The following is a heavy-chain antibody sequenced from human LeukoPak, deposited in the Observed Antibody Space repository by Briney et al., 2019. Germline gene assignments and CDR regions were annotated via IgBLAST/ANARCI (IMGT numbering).Heavy chain of an antibody. Sequence: PGGSLRLSCAASGFTFSSYAIHWVRQAPGKGLEWVSFVSSDVSREYYGDSVQGRFTISRDNSKNTLYLHLNSLRAEDTAVYYCAKERAGYTNPYYFDYWGQGTLVTVSS. CDR1: GFTFSSYA. V-gene: IGHV3-30*04. D-gene: IGHD3-16*02. CDR2: VSSDVSRE. J-gene: IGHJ4*02. CDR3: AKERAGYTNPYYFDY.